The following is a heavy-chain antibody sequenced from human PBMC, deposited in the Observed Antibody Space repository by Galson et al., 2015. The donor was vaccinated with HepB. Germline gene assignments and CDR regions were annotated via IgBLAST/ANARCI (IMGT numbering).Heavy chain of an antibody. D-gene: IGHD3-22*01. V-gene: IGHV3-74*01. CDR1: GFTFSSYW. CDR3: ARAPYYYDSSGYYYYYYGMDV. J-gene: IGHJ6*02. CDR2: INSDGSST. Sequence: SLRLPCAASGFTFSSYWMHWVRQAPGKGLVWVSRINSDGSSTSHADSVKGRFTISRDNAKNTLYLQMNSLRAEDTAVFYCARAPYYYDSSGYYYYYYGMDVWGQGTTVTVSS.